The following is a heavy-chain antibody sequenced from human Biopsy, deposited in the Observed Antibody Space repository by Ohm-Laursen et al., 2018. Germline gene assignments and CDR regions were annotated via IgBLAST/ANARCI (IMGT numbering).Heavy chain of an antibody. CDR3: AKGQDLRGGAEYFQH. D-gene: IGHD2-15*01. CDR1: GGAFTNYA. Sequence: ASVKVSCKASGGAFTNYAINWVRQVPGQGLEWMGWINPHSGTTKFAQDFQGRVTMTRDTSITTAYMELRRLRSDDTAVYYCAKGQDLRGGAEYFQHWGQGALVTVSS. V-gene: IGHV1-2*02. J-gene: IGHJ1*01. CDR2: INPHSGTT.